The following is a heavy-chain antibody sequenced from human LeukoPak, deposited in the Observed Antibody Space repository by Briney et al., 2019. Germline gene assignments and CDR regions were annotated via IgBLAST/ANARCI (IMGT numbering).Heavy chain of an antibody. J-gene: IGHJ4*02. V-gene: IGHV1-69*13. Sequence: SVKVSCKASGDTFSSYAISWVRQAPGQGLEWMGGIIPIFGTANYAQKFQGRVTITADESTSTAYMELSSLRSEDTAVYYCARKIGSYSIFDYWGQGTLVTVSS. CDR1: GDTFSSYA. D-gene: IGHD1-26*01. CDR3: ARKIGSYSIFDY. CDR2: IIPIFGTA.